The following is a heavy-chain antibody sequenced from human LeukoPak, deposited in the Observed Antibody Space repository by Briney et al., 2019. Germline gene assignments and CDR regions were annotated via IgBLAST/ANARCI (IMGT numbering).Heavy chain of an antibody. CDR3: ASELTTGY. J-gene: IGHJ4*02. Sequence: GGSLRLSCVVSGLTVSSNYMSWVRQAPGKGLEWVSVIYSGGTTNYADSVKGRFLVYRDNSNNTLYLQMNSLRAEDTAVYYCASELTTGYWGQGTPVTVSS. CDR1: GLTVSSNY. V-gene: IGHV3-66*01. CDR2: IYSGGTT. D-gene: IGHD4-17*01.